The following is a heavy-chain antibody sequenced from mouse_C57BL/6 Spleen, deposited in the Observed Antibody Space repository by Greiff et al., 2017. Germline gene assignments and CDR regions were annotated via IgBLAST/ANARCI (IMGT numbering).Heavy chain of an antibody. CDR2: ISSGSSTI. CDR1: GFTFSDYG. D-gene: IGHD2-1*01. J-gene: IGHJ2*01. Sequence: EVKLQESGGGLVKPGGSLKLSCAASGFTFSDYGMHWVRQAPEKGLEWVAYISSGSSTIYYADTVKGRFTISRDNAKNTLFLQMTSLRSEDTAMYYCARDYGILYYFDYWGQGTTLTVSS. V-gene: IGHV5-17*01. CDR3: ARDYGILYYFDY.